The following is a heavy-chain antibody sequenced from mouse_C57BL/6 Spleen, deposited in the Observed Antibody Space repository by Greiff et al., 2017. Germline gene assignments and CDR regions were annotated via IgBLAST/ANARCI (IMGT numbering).Heavy chain of an antibody. Sequence: VQLQQPGAELVKPGASVKLSCKASGYTFTSYWMPWVQPRPGRGLEWIGRIDPNSGGTKYTEKFKSKATLTVDKPSSTAYMQLSSLTSEDSAVYDCARERGLTGTGYYYDYWGQGTTLTVSS. V-gene: IGHV1-72*01. CDR3: ARERGLTGTGYYYDY. J-gene: IGHJ2*01. CDR1: GYTFTSYW. CDR2: IDPNSGGT. D-gene: IGHD4-1*01.